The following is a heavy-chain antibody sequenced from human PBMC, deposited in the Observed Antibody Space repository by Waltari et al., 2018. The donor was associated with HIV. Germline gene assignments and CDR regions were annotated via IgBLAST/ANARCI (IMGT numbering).Heavy chain of an antibody. CDR2: INHSGST. CDR3: ARSARRDCSSTSCHDAYFDY. J-gene: IGHJ4*02. V-gene: IGHV4-34*01. D-gene: IGHD2-2*01. CDR1: GGSFSGYY. Sequence: QVQLQQWGAGLLKPSETLSLTCAVYGGSFSGYYWSWFRQPPGKGLEWIGEINHSGSTNYNPSLKSRVTISVDTSKNQFSLKLSSVTAADTAVYYCARSARRDCSSTSCHDAYFDYWGQGTLVTVSS.